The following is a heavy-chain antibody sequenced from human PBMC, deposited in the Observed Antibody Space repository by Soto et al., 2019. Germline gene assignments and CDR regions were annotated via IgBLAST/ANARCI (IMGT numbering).Heavy chain of an antibody. V-gene: IGHV3-33*01. CDR3: ARLGTGWHPDY. J-gene: IGHJ4*02. CDR2: IWYDGSNK. Sequence: QVQLVESGGGVVQPGRSLRLSCAPSGFTFSNYGMLWVRQGPGKGLEWVAVIWYDGSNKYYADSVKGRFTISRDNSKNTVSLQMNSLRDEDTAVYYCARLGTGWHPDYWGQGTLVTVSS. CDR1: GFTFSNYG. D-gene: IGHD6-19*01.